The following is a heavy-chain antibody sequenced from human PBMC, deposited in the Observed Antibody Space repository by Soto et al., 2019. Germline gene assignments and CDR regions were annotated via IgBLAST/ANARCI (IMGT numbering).Heavy chain of an antibody. CDR3: ARDLCSGGSCFGWFDP. CDR2: IYYSGST. J-gene: IGHJ5*02. Sequence: QVQLQESGPGLVKPSQTLSLTCTVSGGSISSGGYYWSWIRQHPGKGLEWIGYIYYSGSTYYNPSVKSRVNISVDTSKNQSSLKLSSVTAADTAVYYCARDLCSGGSCFGWFDPWGQGTLVTVSS. D-gene: IGHD2-15*01. CDR1: GGSISSGGYY. V-gene: IGHV4-31*03.